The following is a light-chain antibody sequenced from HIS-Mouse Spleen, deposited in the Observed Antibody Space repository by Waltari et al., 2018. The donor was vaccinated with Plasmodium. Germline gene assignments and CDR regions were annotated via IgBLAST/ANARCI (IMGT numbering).Light chain of an antibody. Sequence: EIVMTQSPATLSVSPGERATLSCRASQSVSSNLAWYQQKPGQAPRLLIYVASTRATGIPARFSGSGSETEFTLTISSLQSEDFAVYYCQQYNNWSFTFGPGTKVDIK. V-gene: IGKV3-15*01. CDR3: QQYNNWSFT. CDR2: VAS. J-gene: IGKJ3*01. CDR1: QSVSSN.